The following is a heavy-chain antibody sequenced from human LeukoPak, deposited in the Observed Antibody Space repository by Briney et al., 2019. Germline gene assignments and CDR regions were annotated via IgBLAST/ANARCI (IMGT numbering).Heavy chain of an antibody. J-gene: IGHJ4*02. V-gene: IGHV4-39*07. D-gene: IGHD3-10*01. Sequence: SETLSLTCTVSGTSISTSGYYWGWIRQPPGKGLEWIGSIYYSGSTYYNPSLKSRVTISVDTSKNQFSLKLSSVTAADTAVYSCARDLVNYCGSGSPEFDYWGQGTLVTVSS. CDR2: IYYSGST. CDR1: GTSISTSGYY. CDR3: ARDLVNYCGSGSPEFDY.